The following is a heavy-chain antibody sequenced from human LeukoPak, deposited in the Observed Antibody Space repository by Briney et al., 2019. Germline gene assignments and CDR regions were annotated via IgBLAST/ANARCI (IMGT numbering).Heavy chain of an antibody. D-gene: IGHD2-15*01. J-gene: IGHJ4*02. V-gene: IGHV1-69*13. CDR1: GGTFSSYV. CDR3: ASRLERYCSGGSCYPEDY. Sequence: ASVKVSCKASGGTFSSYVISWVRQAPGQGLEWMGGIIPIFGTANYAQKFQGRVTITADESTSTAYMELSSLRSEDTAVYYRASRLERYCSGGSCYPEDYWGQGTLVTVSS. CDR2: IIPIFGTA.